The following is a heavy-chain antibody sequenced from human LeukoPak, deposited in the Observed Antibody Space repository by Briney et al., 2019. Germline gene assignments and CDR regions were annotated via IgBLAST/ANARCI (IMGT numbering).Heavy chain of an antibody. J-gene: IGHJ4*02. V-gene: IGHV1-46*01. CDR2: INPSGGGT. CDR3: ARSRAATAYCSGGSCYAFDY. D-gene: IGHD2-15*01. Sequence: ASVKVSCKASGYTFTSYYLHWVRQAPGQGLEWMGIINPSGGGTSYAQKFQGRVTMTSDTSTSTVYMELSSLSSEDTAVYYCARSRAATAYCSGGSCYAFDYWGQVTLVTVSS. CDR1: GYTFTSYY.